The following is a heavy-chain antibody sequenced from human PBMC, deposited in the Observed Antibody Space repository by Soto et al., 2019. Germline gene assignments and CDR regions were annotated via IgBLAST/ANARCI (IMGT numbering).Heavy chain of an antibody. CDR3: ARALGGYCSGGSCRYDAFDI. CDR2: ISSSSSYI. J-gene: IGHJ3*02. Sequence: GSLRLSCAASGFTFSSYSMNWVRQAPGKGLEWVSSISSSSSYIYYADSVKGRFTISRDNAKNSLYLQMNSLRAEDTAVYYCARALGGYCSGGSCRYDAFDIWGQGTMVTVSS. V-gene: IGHV3-21*01. D-gene: IGHD2-15*01. CDR1: GFTFSSYS.